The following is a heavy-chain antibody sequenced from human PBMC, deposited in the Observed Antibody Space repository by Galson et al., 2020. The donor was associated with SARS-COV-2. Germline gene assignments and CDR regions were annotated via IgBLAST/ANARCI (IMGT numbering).Heavy chain of an antibody. CDR2: IYYSGNT. D-gene: IGHD5-18*01. J-gene: IGHJ3*02. CDR3: ARGEKGYSYGHDAFDI. Sequence: ASETLSLTCTVSGSSISSGGYYWSWIRHHPGKGLEWIGYIYYSGNTYYNPSLKGRVTISVDTSKNHFSLKLSSVTAADTAVYYCARGEKGYSYGHDAFDIWGQGTMVTVSS. CDR1: GSSISSGGYY. V-gene: IGHV4-31*03.